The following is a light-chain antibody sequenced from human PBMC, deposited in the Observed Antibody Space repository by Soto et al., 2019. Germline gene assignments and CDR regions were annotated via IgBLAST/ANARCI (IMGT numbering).Light chain of an antibody. CDR3: QQRSNWPWT. CDR2: DAP. Sequence: EIVLTQSAAPLPLSPGERTTLSSRASQSASNFLAWSQQKPGQDPRPLISDAPNRATGIPGRISGSESATDFSLTISSLEAKDFAVYYCQQRSNWPWTVGQGTKVEIK. CDR1: QSASNF. V-gene: IGKV3-11*01. J-gene: IGKJ1*01.